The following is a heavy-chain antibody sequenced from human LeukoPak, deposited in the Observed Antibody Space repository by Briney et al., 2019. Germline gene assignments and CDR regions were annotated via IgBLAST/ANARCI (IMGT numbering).Heavy chain of an antibody. CDR1: GGSFSGYY. Sequence: SETLSLTCAVYGGSFSGYYWSWIRQPPGKGLEWIGEINHSGSTNYNPSLKSRVTISVDTSRNQFSLKLSSVTAADTAVYYCARGLPVVPAAMSGSWFDPWGQGTLVTVSS. V-gene: IGHV4-34*01. J-gene: IGHJ5*02. D-gene: IGHD2-2*01. CDR3: ARGLPVVPAAMSGSWFDP. CDR2: INHSGST.